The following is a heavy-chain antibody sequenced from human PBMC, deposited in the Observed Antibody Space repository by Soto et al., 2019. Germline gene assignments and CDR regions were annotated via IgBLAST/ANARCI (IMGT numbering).Heavy chain of an antibody. CDR2: IYHSGST. V-gene: IGHV4-38-2*02. CDR3: ARDDSSSWGMDV. D-gene: IGHD6-6*01. CDR1: GYSISSCYY. Sequence: EPLSLTCAVSGYSISSCYYWGFIRQPPGKGLEWIGSIYHSGSTYYNPSLKSRVTISVDTSKNQFSLKLSSVTAADTAVYYCARDDSSSWGMDVWGQGTTVTVSS. J-gene: IGHJ6*02.